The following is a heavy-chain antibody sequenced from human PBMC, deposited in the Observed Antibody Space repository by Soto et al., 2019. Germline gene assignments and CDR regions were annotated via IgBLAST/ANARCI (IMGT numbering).Heavy chain of an antibody. CDR3: AKGGYSGYDPHKNEFDY. Sequence: QVQLLESGGGVVQPGRSLRLSCAASGFTFSSYGMHWVRQAPGKGLEWVAVISYDGSNNYYADSVKGRFTISRDNSKNTLYLQMNSLRAEDTAVYSCAKGGYSGYDPHKNEFDYWGQGALVTVSS. J-gene: IGHJ4*02. CDR2: ISYDGSNN. V-gene: IGHV3-30*18. CDR1: GFTFSSYG. D-gene: IGHD5-12*01.